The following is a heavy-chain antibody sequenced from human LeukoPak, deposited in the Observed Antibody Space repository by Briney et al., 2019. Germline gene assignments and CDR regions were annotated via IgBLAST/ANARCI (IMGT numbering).Heavy chain of an antibody. CDR2: ISPNGDAT. J-gene: IGHJ4*02. CDR3: AKDLSSGAWCWRGFDY. V-gene: IGHV3-23*01. D-gene: IGHD4/OR15-4a*01. CDR1: GFTFSSYV. Sequence: SGGSLRLSCAASGFTFSSYVMSWVRQAPGKGLEWVSAISPNGDATYYADSAKGRFTISRDNSKNTLYLQMNSLRADDAAVYSCAKDLSSGAWCWRGFDYWGQGTLVTVSS.